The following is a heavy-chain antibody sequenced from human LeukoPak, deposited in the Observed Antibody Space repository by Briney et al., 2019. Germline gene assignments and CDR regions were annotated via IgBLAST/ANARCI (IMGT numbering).Heavy chain of an antibody. Sequence: SQTLSLTYAISGDSVSSKNGAWNWIRQSPSRGLEWLGRTYYRSKWYDEYADSVKGRATISPDTSKNQFSLHVYSVTREGLAVYYCARDLGTSGWYTFGFWGQGTLVTVSS. CDR3: ARDLGTSGWYTFGF. CDR2: TYYRSKWYD. J-gene: IGHJ4*02. CDR1: GDSVSSKNGA. D-gene: IGHD6-19*01. V-gene: IGHV6-1*01.